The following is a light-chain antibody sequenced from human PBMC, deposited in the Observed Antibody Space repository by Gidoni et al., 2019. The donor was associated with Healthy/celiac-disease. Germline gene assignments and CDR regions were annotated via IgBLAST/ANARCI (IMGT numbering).Light chain of an antibody. CDR1: QSISSD. CDR2: AAS. J-gene: IGKJ1*01. CDR3: QRSYSTPPT. Sequence: DIQMPPSPSSLSASVGDRVTITCRASQSISSDLNWYQQRPGKAPKLLIYAASSLQSGVPSRFSGSGSDTDFTLTISSLQPDDFATYYCQRSYSTPPTFGQGTKVEIK. V-gene: IGKV1-39*01.